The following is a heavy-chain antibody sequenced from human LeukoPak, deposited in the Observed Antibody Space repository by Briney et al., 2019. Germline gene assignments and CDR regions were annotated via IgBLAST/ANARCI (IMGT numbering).Heavy chain of an antibody. D-gene: IGHD3-10*01. CDR3: ARVKLLIGGDAFDI. V-gene: IGHV3-11*04. Sequence: GGSLRLSCAASGFTFSDYYMSWIRQAPGKGLEWVSYMSTSDSPIYYTDSVKGRFTISRDNAKNSLYLQMNSLRASDTAVYYCARVKLLIGGDAFDIWGQGTMVTVSS. CDR2: MSTSDSPI. CDR1: GFTFSDYY. J-gene: IGHJ3*02.